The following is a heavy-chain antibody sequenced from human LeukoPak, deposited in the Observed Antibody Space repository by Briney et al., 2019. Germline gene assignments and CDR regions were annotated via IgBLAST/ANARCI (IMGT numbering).Heavy chain of an antibody. CDR3: TRGAGWLIDY. CDR1: DDSISDYY. Sequence: SETLSLTCTVSDDSISDYYRGWIRQPPGKGLEWIGYFYNSGRSTYNPSLKSRVTISAGTSKNHFSLKLSSVTTADTAVYYCTRGAGWLIDYWGQGILVTVSS. V-gene: IGHV4-59*01. CDR2: FYNSGRS. J-gene: IGHJ4*02. D-gene: IGHD3-16*01.